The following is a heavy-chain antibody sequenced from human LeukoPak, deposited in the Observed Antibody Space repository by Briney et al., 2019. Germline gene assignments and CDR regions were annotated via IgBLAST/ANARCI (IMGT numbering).Heavy chain of an antibody. Sequence: PSETLSLTCTVSGGPISSYYWSWIRQPPGKGLEWIGYIYYSGSTNYNPSLKSRVTISVDTSKNQFSLKLSSVTAADTAVYYCARAKAPYSSTILFDYWGQGTLVTVSS. CDR1: GGPISSYY. V-gene: IGHV4-59*01. D-gene: IGHD2-2*01. J-gene: IGHJ4*02. CDR3: ARAKAPYSSTILFDY. CDR2: IYYSGST.